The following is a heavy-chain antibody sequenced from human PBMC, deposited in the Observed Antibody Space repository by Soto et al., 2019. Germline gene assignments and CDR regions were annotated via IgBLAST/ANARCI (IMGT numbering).Heavy chain of an antibody. Sequence: QVQLQESGPGLVKPSETLSLTCTVSGVSISSYYWSWIRQPAGRGLEWIGRMYTSGSTNYNPSLKSRVPMSVDTSKNQSSMKLSSVTATDTAVYYCAREFLNDGDYAGFLYPYYYYGMDVWGQGTTVTVSS. V-gene: IGHV4-4*07. D-gene: IGHD4-17*01. CDR3: AREFLNDGDYAGFLYPYYYYGMDV. CDR2: MYTSGST. J-gene: IGHJ6*02. CDR1: GVSISSYY.